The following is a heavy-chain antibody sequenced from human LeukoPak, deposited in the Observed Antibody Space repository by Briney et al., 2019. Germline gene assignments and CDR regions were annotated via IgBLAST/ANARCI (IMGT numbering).Heavy chain of an antibody. J-gene: IGHJ4*02. Sequence: SETLSLTCTVSGGSISSYYWSWIRQPPGKGLEWIGYIYYSGSTNYNPSLKSRVTISVDTSKNQFSLKLSSVTAADTAVYYCARDSSHSVASDYWGQGTLVTVSS. CDR3: ARDSSHSVASDY. CDR2: IYYSGST. CDR1: GGSISSYY. D-gene: IGHD6-19*01. V-gene: IGHV4-59*12.